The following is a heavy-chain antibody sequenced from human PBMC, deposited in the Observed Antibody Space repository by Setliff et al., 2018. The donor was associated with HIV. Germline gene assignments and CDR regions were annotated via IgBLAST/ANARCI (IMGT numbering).Heavy chain of an antibody. Sequence: LSLTCTVSSGSVSRSDYYWGWIRQTPGKGLEWIGSIYWSGLTFYNPSLKSRVTISVDTSKNQFSLRLTSVTAADTAVYYCARGVRDNSGWSSYYFDYWGQGTLVTVSS. CDR3: ARGVRDNSGWSSYYFDY. J-gene: IGHJ4*02. D-gene: IGHD6-19*01. V-gene: IGHV4-39*01. CDR2: IYWSGLT. CDR1: SGSVSRSDYY.